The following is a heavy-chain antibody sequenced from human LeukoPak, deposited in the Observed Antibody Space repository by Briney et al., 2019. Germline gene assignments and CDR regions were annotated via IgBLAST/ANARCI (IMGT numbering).Heavy chain of an antibody. V-gene: IGHV3-30*02. CDR1: GFTFSSYG. J-gene: IGHJ4*02. Sequence: GGSLRLSCAASGFTFSSYGMHWVRQAPGKGLEWVAFIRYDGSNKYYADSVKGRFTISRDNSKNTLYLQMNSLRAEDTAVYYCAKDRCGAYCSGGSCYDYWGQGTLVTVSS. CDR3: AKDRCGAYCSGGSCYDY. D-gene: IGHD2-15*01. CDR2: IRYDGSNK.